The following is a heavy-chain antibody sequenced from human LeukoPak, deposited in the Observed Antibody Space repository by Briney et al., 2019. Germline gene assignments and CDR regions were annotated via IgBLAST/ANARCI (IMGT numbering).Heavy chain of an antibody. V-gene: IGHV3-21*01. CDR2: ISSSSSYI. D-gene: IGHD1-26*01. CDR1: GFTFSSYS. Sequence: PRGSLRLSCAASGFTFSSYSMNWVRQAPGKGLEWVSSISSSSSYIYYADSVKGRFTISRDNAKNSLYLQMNSLRAEDAAVYYCARSSIVGATTTGFDYWGQGTLVTVSS. J-gene: IGHJ4*02. CDR3: ARSSIVGATTTGFDY.